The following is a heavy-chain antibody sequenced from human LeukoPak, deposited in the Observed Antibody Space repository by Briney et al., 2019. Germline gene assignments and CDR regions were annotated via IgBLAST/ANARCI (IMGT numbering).Heavy chain of an antibody. Sequence: SETLSLTCTVSGGSISRYYWSWIRQPPGRGLEWIGYIYDTEITNYNPSLKSRVTMSVDTSKNQFSLKLSSVTAADTAVYYCARDKGLLPDYWGQGTLVTVSS. J-gene: IGHJ4*02. D-gene: IGHD1-26*01. CDR1: GGSISRYY. CDR2: IYDTEIT. V-gene: IGHV4-59*12. CDR3: ARDKGLLPDY.